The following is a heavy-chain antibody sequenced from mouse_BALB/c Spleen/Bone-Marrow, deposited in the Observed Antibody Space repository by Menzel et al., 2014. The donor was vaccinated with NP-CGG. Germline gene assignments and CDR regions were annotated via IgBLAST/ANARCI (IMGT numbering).Heavy chain of an antibody. J-gene: IGHJ3*01. D-gene: IGHD2-14*01. CDR1: GFNIKDTY. Sequence: VQLQQPGAELVKPGASVKLSCTASGFNIKDTYMHWVKQRPEQGLEWIGRIDPANGNTKYDPKFQGKATITADTSSNAAYLQLSSLTSEDTAVYYCARGYDEGFAYWGQGTLVTVSA. V-gene: IGHV14-3*02. CDR3: ARGYDEGFAY. CDR2: IDPANGNT.